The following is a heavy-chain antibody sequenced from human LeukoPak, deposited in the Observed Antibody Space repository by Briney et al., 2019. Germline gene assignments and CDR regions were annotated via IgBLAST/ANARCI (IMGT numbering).Heavy chain of an antibody. D-gene: IGHD5-18*01. CDR2: ISYDGSNK. J-gene: IGHJ4*02. CDR3: AREFYRYSYGYVLFD. V-gene: IGHV3-30-3*01. Sequence: GGSLRLSCAASGFTFSSYAMHWVRQAPGKGLEWVAVISYDGSNKYYADSVKGRFTISRDNSKNTLYLQMNSLRAEDTAVYYCAREFYRYSYGYVLFDWGQGTLVTVSS. CDR1: GFTFSSYA.